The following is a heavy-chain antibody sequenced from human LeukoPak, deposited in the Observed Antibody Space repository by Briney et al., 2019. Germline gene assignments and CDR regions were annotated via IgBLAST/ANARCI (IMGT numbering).Heavy chain of an antibody. J-gene: IGHJ5*02. CDR3: ARDRGVYGWFDP. CDR2: ISSSSSTI. Sequence: QPWVDLRLSCAASGVAFSSYSRNWVRQAPGKGLEWVSYISSSSSTIYYADSVKGRFTISRDNAKNSLYLQMNSLRAEDTAVYYCARDRGVYGWFDPWGQGTLVTVSS. CDR1: GVAFSSYS. V-gene: IGHV3-48*04. D-gene: IGHD2-8*01.